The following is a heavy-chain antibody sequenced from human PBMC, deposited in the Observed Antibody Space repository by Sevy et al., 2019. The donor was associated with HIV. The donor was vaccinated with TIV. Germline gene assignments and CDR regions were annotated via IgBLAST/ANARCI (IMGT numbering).Heavy chain of an antibody. Sequence: GGSLRLSCAASGFTFSSYWMSWVRQAPGKGLEWVANIKQDGSEKYYVDSVKGRFTISRDNAKNSLYLQMNSLRAEDTAVCYCARGGAIYCSGGSCYDFDYWGQGTLVTVSS. D-gene: IGHD2-15*01. CDR1: GFTFSSYW. V-gene: IGHV3-7*03. J-gene: IGHJ4*02. CDR2: IKQDGSEK. CDR3: ARGGAIYCSGGSCYDFDY.